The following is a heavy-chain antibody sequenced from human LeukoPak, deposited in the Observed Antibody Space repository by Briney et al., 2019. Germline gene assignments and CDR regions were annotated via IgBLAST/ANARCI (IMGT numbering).Heavy chain of an antibody. CDR3: AKSWYYYGSGSDY. Sequence: ASVKVSCKASGYTFTGYYMHWVRQAPGQGLEWMGWINPNSGGTNYAQKFQGRVTMTRDTSISTAYMEPSRLRSDDTAVYYCAKSWYYYGSGSDYWGQGTLVTVSS. CDR2: INPNSGGT. CDR1: GYTFTGYY. J-gene: IGHJ4*02. V-gene: IGHV1-2*02. D-gene: IGHD3-10*01.